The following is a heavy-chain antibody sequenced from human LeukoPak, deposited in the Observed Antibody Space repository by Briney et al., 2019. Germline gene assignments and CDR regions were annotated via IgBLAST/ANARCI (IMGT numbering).Heavy chain of an antibody. CDR1: GFTFSSYA. J-gene: IGHJ4*02. CDR2: ISGSGGST. V-gene: IGHV3-23*01. Sequence: GGSLRLSCAASGFTFSSYAISWVRQAPGKGLEWVSAISGSGGSTYYADSVKGRFTISRDNSKNTLYLQMNSLRADDTAVYYCAKDPRGWLFTPDYWGQGTLVTVSS. CDR3: AKDPRGWLFTPDY. D-gene: IGHD3-22*01.